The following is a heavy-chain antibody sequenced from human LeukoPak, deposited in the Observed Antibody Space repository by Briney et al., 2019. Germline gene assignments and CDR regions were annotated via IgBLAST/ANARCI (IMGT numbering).Heavy chain of an antibody. V-gene: IGHV1-69*04. CDR1: GGTFSRYA. CDR3: ARVPSGYTPNANYYYYGMDV. Sequence: SVKVSCKASGGTFSRYAISWVRQAPGQGLEWMGRIIPIIGIVNYAQKFQGRVTITADKSTSTAYMELSSLRSEDTAAYYCARVPSGYTPNANYYYYGMDVWGQGTTVTVSS. CDR2: IIPIIGIV. D-gene: IGHD5-12*01. J-gene: IGHJ6*02.